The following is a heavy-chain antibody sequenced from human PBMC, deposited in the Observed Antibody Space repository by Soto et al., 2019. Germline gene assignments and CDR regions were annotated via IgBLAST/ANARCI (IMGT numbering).Heavy chain of an antibody. J-gene: IGHJ6*03. CDR1: GYTFTSYA. Sequence: ASVKVSCKASGYTFTSYAMHWVRQAPGQRLEWMGWINAGNGNTKYSQKFQGRVTITRDTSASTAYMELSSLRSEDTAVYYCARDVGDHDYGVEQVHYYYYMDVWGKGTTVTVSS. D-gene: IGHD4-17*01. V-gene: IGHV1-3*01. CDR2: INAGNGNT. CDR3: ARDVGDHDYGVEQVHYYYYMDV.